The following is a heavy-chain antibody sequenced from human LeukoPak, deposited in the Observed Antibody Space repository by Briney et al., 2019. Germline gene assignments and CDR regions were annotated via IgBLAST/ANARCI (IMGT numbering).Heavy chain of an antibody. CDR1: GYIYTSYW. CDR2: IYPGDSDT. J-gene: IGHJ5*02. CDR3: ARLGSRRGYNWGDL. V-gene: IGHV5-51*01. Sequence: RGESLKISCNSSGYIYTSYWIGWVRQMPGKGLEWMGIIYPGDSDTRFSPSFQGQVTISADKSISSAYLQWSSLKASDTAMYYCARLGSRRGYNWGDLWGQGTLVSVSS. D-gene: IGHD5-24*01.